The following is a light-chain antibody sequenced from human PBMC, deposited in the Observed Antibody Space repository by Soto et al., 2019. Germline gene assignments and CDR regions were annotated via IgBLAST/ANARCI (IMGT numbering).Light chain of an antibody. CDR3: QRYNNLWT. CDR1: QSISRW. Sequence: DIPMTQSPSTLSASVGDRVTITCRASQSISRWLAWYQQRPGKAPKLLIYKASTLESGVPSRFSGSGSGTEFTLTIDSLQPDDFAIYYCQRYNNLWTFGQGTKVEIK. J-gene: IGKJ1*01. V-gene: IGKV1-5*03. CDR2: KAS.